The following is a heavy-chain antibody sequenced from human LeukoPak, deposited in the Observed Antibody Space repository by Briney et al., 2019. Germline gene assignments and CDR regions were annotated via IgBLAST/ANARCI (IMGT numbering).Heavy chain of an antibody. V-gene: IGHV3-23*01. J-gene: IGHJ4*02. CDR1: RLTFSNYA. CDR3: ARSGVERWLGFDC. D-gene: IGHD5-18*01. CDR2: IGGSGDGS. Sequence: VWSLRLTCARCRLTFSNYAMSWVRPAAGEGRAGVSAIGGSGDGSYYADSVKGRFTISRDNSKNTLYLQMNTLRAGDTAVYYCARSGVERWLGFDCWGRGTLVTVSS.